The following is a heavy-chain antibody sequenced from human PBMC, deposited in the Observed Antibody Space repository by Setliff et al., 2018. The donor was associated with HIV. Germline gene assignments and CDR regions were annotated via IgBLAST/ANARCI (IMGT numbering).Heavy chain of an antibody. V-gene: IGHV4-34*01. CDR2: INHSRRT. Sequence: KASETLSLTCAVYGGSFGGFYWNWIRQAPGKGLEWIGEINHSRRTKYNPSLKSRVTISVDTSKNQFSLKLSSVTAADTAFYYCARGFSGDYLFTGYLDVWGKGTTVTVSS. CDR3: ARGFSGDYLFTGYLDV. D-gene: IGHD3-22*01. CDR1: GGSFGGFY. J-gene: IGHJ6*03.